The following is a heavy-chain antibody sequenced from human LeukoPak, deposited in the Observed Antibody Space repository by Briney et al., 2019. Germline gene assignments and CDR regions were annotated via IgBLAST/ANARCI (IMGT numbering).Heavy chain of an antibody. CDR3: AKDLSPDPLWPKPDY. V-gene: IGHV3-53*05. CDR2: IFDGDKT. J-gene: IGHJ4*02. D-gene: IGHD3-10*01. Sequence: GGSLRLSCAASGISVSSKYMSWVRQAPGKGLDWVSVIFDGDKTYYVDSVKGRFTISRDNSKNTLYLQMNSLRAEDTAVYFCAKDLSPDPLWPKPDYWGQGTLVTVSS. CDR1: GISVSSKY.